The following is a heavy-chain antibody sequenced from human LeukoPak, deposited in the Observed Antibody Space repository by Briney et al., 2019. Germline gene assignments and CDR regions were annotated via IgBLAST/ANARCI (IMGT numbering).Heavy chain of an antibody. V-gene: IGHV3-23*01. J-gene: IGHJ6*02. CDR2: ISGSGGNT. D-gene: IGHD3-10*01. Sequence: XGGSLRLSCAASGFTFSTDVMSWVRQAPGKGLECVSAISGSGGNTYYAGSVKGRFTISRDNSKNFLFLKMNRLRPEPTAVYYSAKLSGRIQICPHPFGDVMDVSAQGTTVTVSS. CDR3: AKLSGRIQICPHPFGDVMDV. CDR1: GFTFSTDV.